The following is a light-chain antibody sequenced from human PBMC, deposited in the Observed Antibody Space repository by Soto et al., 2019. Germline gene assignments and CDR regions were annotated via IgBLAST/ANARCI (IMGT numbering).Light chain of an antibody. CDR3: QHYNAWPLT. Sequence: EIVMTQSPGTLSVSPGEKVTLSCRASQSVSNNLAWYQQKPGQAPRLLIYFASTRATGIPARFSGSGSGTDFSLTNSSLQSEDFAVYSCQHYNAWPLTFGGGTKVETK. J-gene: IGKJ4*01. V-gene: IGKV3-15*01. CDR1: QSVSNN. CDR2: FAS.